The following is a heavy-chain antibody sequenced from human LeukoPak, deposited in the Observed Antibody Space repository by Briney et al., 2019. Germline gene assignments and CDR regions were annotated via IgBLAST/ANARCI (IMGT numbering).Heavy chain of an antibody. CDR3: SSYDNSGYYYRNY. CDR2: VRTKGNGYAT. D-gene: IGHD3-22*01. Sequence: GGSLRLSCAASGFTFSGSAIHWVRQASGKGLEWVGRVRTKGNGYATQYAAPVKGRFTISRDDSKNTAYPQMNSLKTEDTAVYFCSSYDNSGYYYRNYWGQGTLVTVSS. J-gene: IGHJ4*02. V-gene: IGHV3-73*01. CDR1: GFTFSGSA.